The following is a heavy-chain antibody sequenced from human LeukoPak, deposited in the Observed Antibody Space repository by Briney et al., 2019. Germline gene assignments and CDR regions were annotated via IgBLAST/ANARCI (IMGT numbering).Heavy chain of an antibody. J-gene: IGHJ5*02. CDR1: GYTFTNYF. V-gene: IGHV1-46*01. D-gene: IGHD4-17*01. CDR3: ARDRFAAVTTWVCDH. Sequence: GAPVKVSCKASGYTFTNYFMHWVRQAPGQGLEWMGVINPSGGSTTYAQKFQGRVTMTRDTSTNTVYMDLSSLRSEDTAVYYCARDRFAAVTTWVCDHWGQGTLVTVSS. CDR2: INPSGGST.